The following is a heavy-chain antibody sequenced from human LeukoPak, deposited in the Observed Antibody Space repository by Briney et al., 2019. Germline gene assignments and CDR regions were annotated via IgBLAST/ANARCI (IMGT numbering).Heavy chain of an antibody. J-gene: IGHJ4*02. D-gene: IGHD5-12*01. CDR2: ISSSGSTI. Sequence: GGSLRLSCAASGFTFSSYEMNWVRQAPGKGLEWVSYISSSGSTIYYADSVKGRFTISRDNAKNSLYLQMNSLRAEDTAVYYCARASAVATSPFDYWGQGTLVPVSS. CDR1: GFTFSSYE. V-gene: IGHV3-48*03. CDR3: ARASAVATSPFDY.